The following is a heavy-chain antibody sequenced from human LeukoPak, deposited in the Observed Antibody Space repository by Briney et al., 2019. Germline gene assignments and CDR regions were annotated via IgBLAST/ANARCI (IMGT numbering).Heavy chain of an antibody. CDR3: ARDGQHIVVVPAAIRWDPWDYGMDV. J-gene: IGHJ6*02. V-gene: IGHV3-30-3*01. D-gene: IGHD2-2*02. CDR1: GFTFSSYA. CDR2: ISYDGSNK. Sequence: GRSLRLSCAASGFTFSSYAMHWVRQAPGKGLEWVAVISYDGSNKYYADPVKGRFTISRDNSKNTLYLQMNSLRAEDTAVYYCARDGQHIVVVPAAIRWDPWDYGMDVWGQGTTDTVSS.